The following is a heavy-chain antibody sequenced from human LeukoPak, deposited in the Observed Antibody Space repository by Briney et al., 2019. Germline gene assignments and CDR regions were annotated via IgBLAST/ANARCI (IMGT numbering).Heavy chain of an antibody. CDR2: INHSGST. V-gene: IGHV4-34*01. CDR3: ARGRGDEYGDYDY. CDR1: GVSFSGYS. D-gene: IGHD4-17*01. Sequence: SETLSLTCAVYGVSFSGYSWSWIRQPPGKGLEWIGEINHSGSTNYNPSVRSRVTVSEDTSNNQFSLKLNSVTAADTAVYYCARGRGDEYGDYDYWGQGTLVTISS. J-gene: IGHJ4*02.